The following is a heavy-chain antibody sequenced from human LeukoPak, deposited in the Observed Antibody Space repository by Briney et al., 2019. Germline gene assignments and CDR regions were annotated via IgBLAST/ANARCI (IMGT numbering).Heavy chain of an antibody. CDR2: FHYSGSA. D-gene: IGHD1-26*01. Sequence: SGALSVTCTVSGGSISSGSDYWGWIRQPPGKGLEWIGSFHYSGSAYYNLSLKSRVTISVDTSNNQFSLKLSSVTAADTAVYYCARYFGGTYHYFDYWGQGTLVTVSS. V-gene: IGHV4-39*01. CDR1: GGSISSGSDY. J-gene: IGHJ4*02. CDR3: ARYFGGTYHYFDY.